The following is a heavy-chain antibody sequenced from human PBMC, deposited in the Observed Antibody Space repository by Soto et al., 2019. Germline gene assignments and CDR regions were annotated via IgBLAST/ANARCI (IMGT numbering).Heavy chain of an antibody. Sequence: SGPTLVNPTQPLTLTCTFSGFSLSTSGVGVGWIRQPPGKALEWLALIYWDDDKRYSPSLKSRLTITKDTSKNQVVLTMTNMDPVDTATYYCAHCTLGWFGEYPFDDWGQGTLVTVTS. J-gene: IGHJ4*02. CDR1: GFSLSTSGVG. CDR2: IYWDDDK. CDR3: AHCTLGWFGEYPFDD. D-gene: IGHD3-10*01. V-gene: IGHV2-5*02.